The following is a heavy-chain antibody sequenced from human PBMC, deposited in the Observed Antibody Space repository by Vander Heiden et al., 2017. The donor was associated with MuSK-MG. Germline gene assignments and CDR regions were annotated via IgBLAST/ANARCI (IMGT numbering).Heavy chain of an antibody. CDR1: GFTFSYYS. J-gene: IGHJ4*02. V-gene: IGHV3-21*01. Sequence: EVQLVESGGGLVEPGGSLRLSCTASGFTFSYYSMNWVRQAPGKGLEWVSVISSSSSSYIHYADSVKGRFTISRDNAKNSLYLQMNSLRAEDTAVYYCARDSDATGDYWGQGTLVTVSS. CDR3: ARDSDATGDY. D-gene: IGHD3-10*01. CDR2: ISSSSSSYI.